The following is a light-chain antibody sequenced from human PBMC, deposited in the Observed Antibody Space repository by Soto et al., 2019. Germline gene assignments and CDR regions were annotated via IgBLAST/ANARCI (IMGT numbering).Light chain of an antibody. CDR2: GAY. V-gene: IGKV3-20*01. Sequence: EIVLTQSPGPLSLSPGERATLSCRASQSVSSSYLAWYQQIPGQAPRLLIYGAYNRATGIPDRFSGSVSGADFTLTITRLEPEDFAVYYCQHYCSSLYTFGQGTKLEIK. J-gene: IGKJ2*01. CDR1: QSVSSSY. CDR3: QHYCSSLYT.